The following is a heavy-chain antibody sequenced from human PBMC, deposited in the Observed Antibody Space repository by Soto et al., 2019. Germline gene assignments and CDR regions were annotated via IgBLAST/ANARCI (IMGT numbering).Heavy chain of an antibody. CDR3: ARAPGNWYFDL. Sequence: EVQLVESGGGLVKPGGSLRLSCAASGFSFSLYPVNWVRQAPGKGLEWVSSISNNNNYIYYADSVKGRFTISRDNANNSLYLQMNSLRADDTAVYYCARAPGNWYFDLWGRGTLVTVSS. CDR2: ISNNNNYI. J-gene: IGHJ2*01. V-gene: IGHV3-21*01. CDR1: GFSFSLYP.